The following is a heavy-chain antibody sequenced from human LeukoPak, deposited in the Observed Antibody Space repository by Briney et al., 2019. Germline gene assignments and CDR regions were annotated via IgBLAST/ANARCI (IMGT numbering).Heavy chain of an antibody. V-gene: IGHV3-30*18. J-gene: IGHJ6*02. CDR1: GFTFSSYG. CDR2: ISYDGSNK. CDR3: AKPDGMDV. Sequence: GRSLRLSCAASGFTFSSYGMHWVRQAPGKGLERVAVISYDGSNKYYADSVKGRFTISRDNSKNTLYLQMNSLRAEDTAVYYCAKPDGMDVWGQGTTVTVSS. D-gene: IGHD1-14*01.